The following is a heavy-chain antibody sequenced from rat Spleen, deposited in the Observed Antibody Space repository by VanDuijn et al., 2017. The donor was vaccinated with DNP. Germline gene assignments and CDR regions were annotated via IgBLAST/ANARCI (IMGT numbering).Heavy chain of an antibody. J-gene: IGHJ2*01. CDR3: ARWGGDYFDY. Sequence: EVQLVESGGGLVQPGRSLKLSCAASGFTFSNYYMAWVRQAPKKGLEWVATISTSGSTYYGDSVKGRFTISRDNAKSTLYLQMNSLRSEDMATYYCARWGGDYFDYWGQGVMVTVSS. CDR2: ISTSGST. CDR1: GFTFSNYY. V-gene: IGHV5-22*01.